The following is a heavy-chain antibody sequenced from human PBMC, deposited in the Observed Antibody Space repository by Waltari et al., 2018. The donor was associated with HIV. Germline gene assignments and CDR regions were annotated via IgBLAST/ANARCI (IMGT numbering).Heavy chain of an antibody. CDR1: GLSFHGGG. CDR2: ISPIFGST. J-gene: IGHJ4*02. V-gene: IGHV3-23*01. CDR3: AREYSVLVSNIPAGCRFDF. Sequence: QRLNCRRGGAQRGCSLRLPGVNSGLSFHGGGIRSLRQPPGKGLHWVASISPIFGSTYMPQTVQGRITITRDNSNGALFLQMRSLRFDDTAVYYCAREYSVLVSNIPAGCRFDFWGQGTLVSVSS. D-gene: IGHD5-12*01.